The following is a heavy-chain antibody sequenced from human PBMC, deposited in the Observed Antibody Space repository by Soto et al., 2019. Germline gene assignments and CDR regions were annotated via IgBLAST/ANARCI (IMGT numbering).Heavy chain of an antibody. V-gene: IGHV1-18*01. D-gene: IGHD1-26*01. CDR2: ISGYNSNT. CDR1: GYTFTNYG. CDR3: ARDGRVGGYFDL. Sequence: QVQLVQSGAEVKKPGASVKVSCKASGYTFTNYGISWVRQAPGQGLEWMGWISGYNSNTNYVQKLQGRVTMTTDTSTSKANMELRSLRSDDTAVYYGARDGRVGGYFDLWGRGTLVTVSS. J-gene: IGHJ2*01.